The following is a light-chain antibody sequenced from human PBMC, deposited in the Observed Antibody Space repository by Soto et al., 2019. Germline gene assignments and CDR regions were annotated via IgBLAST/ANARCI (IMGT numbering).Light chain of an antibody. CDR3: QQYGSSSWT. CDR1: QSISTTY. Sequence: EIVLTQSPGTLSLSPGEGATLSCRASQSISTTYLAWYQQKPGQAPRLLIYGASSRATGIPDRFSGSGSETDFTLTISRLEPEDFAVYYCQQYGSSSWTFGQGTKVETK. J-gene: IGKJ1*01. CDR2: GAS. V-gene: IGKV3-20*01.